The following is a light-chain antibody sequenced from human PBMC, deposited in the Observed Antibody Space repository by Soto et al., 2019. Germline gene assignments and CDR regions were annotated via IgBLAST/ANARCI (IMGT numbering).Light chain of an antibody. CDR1: QRISGS. Sequence: EIVLTQSQATLSLSPGERATLSCRARQRISGSLAWYQPKPGQAPRLLIYDASNRATGIPVRFSGSGSGADYTLTISSLEPEDFAVYYCQQRSNLPWTFGQGTKV. J-gene: IGKJ1*01. V-gene: IGKV3-11*01. CDR2: DAS. CDR3: QQRSNLPWT.